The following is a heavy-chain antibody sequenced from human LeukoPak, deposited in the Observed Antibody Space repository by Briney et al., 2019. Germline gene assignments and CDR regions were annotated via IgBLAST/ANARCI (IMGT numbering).Heavy chain of an antibody. J-gene: IGHJ4*02. CDR3: ARRGYYYDTSGYYYFDY. D-gene: IGHD3-22*01. CDR1: GGSRTSYY. Sequence: SETLSLTCTVSGGSRTSYYWSWIRQPPGKGLEWIGSIYYSGSTNYSPSLKSRVTISVDTSKNQFSLKLSSVTAADTAVYYCARRGYYYDTSGYYYFDYWGQGTLVTVSS. CDR2: IYYSGST. V-gene: IGHV4-59*01.